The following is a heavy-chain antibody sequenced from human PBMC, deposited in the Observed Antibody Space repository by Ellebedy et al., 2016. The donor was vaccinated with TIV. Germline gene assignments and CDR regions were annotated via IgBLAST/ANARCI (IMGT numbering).Heavy chain of an antibody. CDR3: ARVYGSGSYLYYYYGMDV. V-gene: IGHV1-18*01. CDR1: GYTFTSYG. J-gene: IGHJ6*02. D-gene: IGHD3-10*01. Sequence: AASVKVSCKASGYTFTSYGINWVRQAPGQGLEWVGWISSYKGNTHYAPKFQGRVTMTTDTSTNTVYLELRSLRSDDTAVYYCARVYGSGSYLYYYYGMDVWGQGTTVTVSS. CDR2: ISSYKGNT.